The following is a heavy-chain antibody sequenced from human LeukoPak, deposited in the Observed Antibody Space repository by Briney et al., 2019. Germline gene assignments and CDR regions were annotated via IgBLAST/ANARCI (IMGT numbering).Heavy chain of an antibody. D-gene: IGHD3-3*01. CDR2: MNPNSGNT. J-gene: IGHJ6*03. V-gene: IGHV1-8*03. Sequence: ASVKVSCKASGYTFTSYDINWVRQATGQGLEWMGWMNPNSGNTGYAQKFQGRVTITRNTSISTAYMELSSLRSEDTAVYYCARGRRSQRITIFGVVTPYYYYMDVWGKGTTATVSS. CDR3: ARGRRSQRITIFGVVTPYYYYMDV. CDR1: GYTFTSYD.